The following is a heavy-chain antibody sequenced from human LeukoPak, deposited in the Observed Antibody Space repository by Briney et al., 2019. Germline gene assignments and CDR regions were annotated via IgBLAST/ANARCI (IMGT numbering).Heavy chain of an antibody. Sequence: GGSLRLSCAASGFTFSSYAMSWVRQAPGKGLEWVSAISGSGSSTYYADSVKGRFTISRDNSKNMLYLQMNSLRAEDTAVYYCARSPYSSGWPPFDYWGQGTLVTVSS. CDR3: ARSPYSSGWPPFDY. D-gene: IGHD6-19*01. J-gene: IGHJ4*02. V-gene: IGHV3-23*01. CDR2: ISGSGSST. CDR1: GFTFSSYA.